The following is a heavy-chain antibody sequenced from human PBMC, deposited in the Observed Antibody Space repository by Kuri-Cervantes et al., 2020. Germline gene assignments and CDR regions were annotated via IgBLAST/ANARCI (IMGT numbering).Heavy chain of an antibody. CDR3: AKASSGSNPRVCYFDY. CDR1: GFTFSSYW. J-gene: IGHJ4*02. V-gene: IGHV3-7*03. Sequence: GGSLRLSCAASGFTFSSYWMSWVRQAPGKGLEWVANIKQDGSEKYYVDSVKGRFTISRDNAKNSLYLQMNSLRAEDTALYYCAKASSGSNPRVCYFDYWGQGTLVTVSS. CDR2: IKQDGSEK. D-gene: IGHD3-22*01.